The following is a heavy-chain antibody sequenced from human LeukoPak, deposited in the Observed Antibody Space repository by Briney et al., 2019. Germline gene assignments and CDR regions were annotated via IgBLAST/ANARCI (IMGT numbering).Heavy chain of an antibody. CDR1: GVSISSYY. CDR2: IHTSGST. V-gene: IGHV4-4*07. CDR3: AKSNGYGLIDI. J-gene: IGHJ3*02. Sequence: SETLSLTCTVSGVSISSYYWSWIRQPAGKGLEWIGHIHTSGSTNYNPSLKSRVTMSVDTSKNQFSLKLSVTAADTAVYHCAKSNGYGLIDIWGQGTMVTVSS. D-gene: IGHD3-22*01.